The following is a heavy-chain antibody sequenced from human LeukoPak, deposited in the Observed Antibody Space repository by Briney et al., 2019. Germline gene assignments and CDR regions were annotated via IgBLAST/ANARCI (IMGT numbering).Heavy chain of an antibody. CDR1: GGSISSGSYY. D-gene: IGHD6-6*01. Sequence: KPSQTLPLTRTVSGGSISSGSYYWSWIRQPAGKGLEWIGRIYTSGSTNYNPSLKSRVTISVDTSKNQFSLKLSSVTAADTAVYYCARDSWGIAARLDYYYYYMDVWGKGTTVTVSS. J-gene: IGHJ6*03. CDR2: IYTSGST. CDR3: ARDSWGIAARLDYYYYYMDV. V-gene: IGHV4-61*02.